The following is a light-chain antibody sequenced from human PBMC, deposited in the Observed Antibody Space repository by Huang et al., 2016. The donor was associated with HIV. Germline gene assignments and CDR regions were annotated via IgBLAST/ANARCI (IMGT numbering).Light chain of an antibody. CDR2: GAS. J-gene: IGKJ2*01. V-gene: IGKV3-15*01. CDR3: QQYNNWPYT. CDR1: QSVGSK. Sequence: DTVMTQTPATLSVSPGARATLSCRASQSVGSKLAWFQQKPGQAPRLLIHGASTRATGIPVRFSGSGSGTEFTLTISSLQSEDFAVYYCQQYNNWPYTFGQGTKLE.